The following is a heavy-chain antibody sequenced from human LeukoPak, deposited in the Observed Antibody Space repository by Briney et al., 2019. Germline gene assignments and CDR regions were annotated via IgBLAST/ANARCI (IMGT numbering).Heavy chain of an antibody. CDR2: IYYSGST. V-gene: IGHV4-59*01. J-gene: IGHJ6*02. CDR1: GGSISSYY. D-gene: IGHD2-2*01. Sequence: PSETLSLTCTVSGGSISSYYWSWIRQPPGKGLEWIGYIYYSGSTNYNPSLKSRVTISVDTSKNQFSLKLSSVTAADTAVYYCARGRDCSSTSCYSYYYGMDVWGQGTTVTVSS. CDR3: ARGRDCSSTSCYSYYYGMDV.